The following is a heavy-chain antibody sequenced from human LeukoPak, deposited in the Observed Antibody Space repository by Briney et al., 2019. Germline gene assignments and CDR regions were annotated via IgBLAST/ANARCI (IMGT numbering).Heavy chain of an antibody. J-gene: IGHJ4*02. D-gene: IGHD4-17*01. CDR2: IIPIFGTA. Sequence: ASVKVSCKASGGTFSSYAISWVRQAPGQGLEWMGGIIPIFGTANYAQKFQGRVTITADESTSTAYMELSSLRSEDTAVYYCARDATYGDYPGNLDYWGQGTLVTVSS. CDR1: GGTFSSYA. CDR3: ARDATYGDYPGNLDY. V-gene: IGHV1-69*01.